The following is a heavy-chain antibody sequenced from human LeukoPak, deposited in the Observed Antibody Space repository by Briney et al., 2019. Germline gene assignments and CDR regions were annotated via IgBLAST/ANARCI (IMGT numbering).Heavy chain of an antibody. CDR3: AREPLWTGDRRAGFDY. D-gene: IGHD3/OR15-3a*01. V-gene: IGHV4-34*01. Sequence: SSETLSLTCAVYGWSFSGYYWSWIRQPPGKGLEWIGEINHSGSTNYNPSPKSRVTISVDTSKNQFSLKLSSVTAADTAVYYCAREPLWTGDRRAGFDYWGQGTLVTVSS. CDR1: GWSFSGYY. J-gene: IGHJ4*02. CDR2: INHSGST.